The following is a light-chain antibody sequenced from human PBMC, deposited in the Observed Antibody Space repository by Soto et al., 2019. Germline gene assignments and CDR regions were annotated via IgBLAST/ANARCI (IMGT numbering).Light chain of an antibody. CDR1: QSVSTN. CDR3: QQYKDSPT. V-gene: IGKV3D-15*02. J-gene: IGKJ1*01. Sequence: EIVLTQSPATLSLSPGERATLSCRASQSVSTNLAWYEVKPGQAPRLLIYDASTRASGIPARFSGSGSGTDFSLTISSLQSGDFALYYCQQYKDSPTFGQGTKVEVK. CDR2: DAS.